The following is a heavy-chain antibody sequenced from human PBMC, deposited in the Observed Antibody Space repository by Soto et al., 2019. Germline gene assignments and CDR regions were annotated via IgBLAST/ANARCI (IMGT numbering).Heavy chain of an antibody. CDR1: GYSISSGNY. CDR3: RSSTSCYDESCVDV. D-gene: IGHD2-2*01. CDR2: LYHIGST. Sequence: SETLSLTCAVSGYSISSGNYWAWIRQPPGSGLEWIGSLYHIGSTNYNTSLKSRVTISVDTSKNHFSRELSSVTDADTAIYYCRSSTSCYDESCVDVWGQGTMVNVFS. V-gene: IGHV4-38-2*01. J-gene: IGHJ6*02.